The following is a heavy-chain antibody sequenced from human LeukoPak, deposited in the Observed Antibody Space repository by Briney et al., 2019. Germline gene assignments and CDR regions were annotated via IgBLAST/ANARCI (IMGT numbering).Heavy chain of an antibody. CDR3: AREYSRLEGNWFDP. Sequence: SETLSLTCTVSGGSISSSSYYWGWIRQPPGKGLEWIGSIYYSGSTNYNPSLKSRVTISVDTSKNQFSLKLSSVTAADTAVYYCAREYSRLEGNWFDPWGQGTLVTVSS. V-gene: IGHV4-39*07. CDR1: GGSISSSSYY. CDR2: IYYSGST. D-gene: IGHD6-13*01. J-gene: IGHJ5*02.